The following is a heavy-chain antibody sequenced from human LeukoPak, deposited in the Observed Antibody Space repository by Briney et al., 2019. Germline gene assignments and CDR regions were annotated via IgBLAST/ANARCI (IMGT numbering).Heavy chain of an antibody. CDR1: GGSISSHY. CDR2: IYYSGRT. CDR3: AREYNYYYYYMDV. J-gene: IGHJ6*03. D-gene: IGHD1-1*01. V-gene: IGHV4-59*11. Sequence: SETLPLTCTVSGGSISSHYWSWIRQPPGKGLEWIGYIYYSGRTNYNPSLKSRVTMSVDTSKKQFSLRLSSVTAADTAVYYCAREYNYYYYYMDVWGKGTTVTVSS.